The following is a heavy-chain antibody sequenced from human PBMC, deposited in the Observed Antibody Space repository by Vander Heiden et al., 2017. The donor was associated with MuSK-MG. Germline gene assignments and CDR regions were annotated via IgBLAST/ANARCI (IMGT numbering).Heavy chain of an antibody. CDR3: ARQQLVLSTQLNWFDP. Sequence: QLQLQESGPGLVKPSETLSLTCTVSGGSISSSSYYWGWIRQPPGKGLEWIGSIYYSGSTYYNPPLKSRVTISVDTSKNQFSLKLSSVTAADTAVYYCARQQLVLSTQLNWFDPWGQGTLVTVSS. D-gene: IGHD6-13*01. CDR2: IYYSGST. J-gene: IGHJ5*02. V-gene: IGHV4-39*01. CDR1: GGSISSSSYY.